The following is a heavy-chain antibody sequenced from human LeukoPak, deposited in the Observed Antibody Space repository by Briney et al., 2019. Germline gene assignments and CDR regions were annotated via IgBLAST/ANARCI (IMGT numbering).Heavy chain of an antibody. D-gene: IGHD6-19*01. J-gene: IGHJ4*02. V-gene: IGHV1-46*01. CDR1: GYTFTSYY. CDR3: ARDSYGWSDLDY. Sequence: ASVKVSCKASGYTFTSYYMHLVRQAPGQGLEWMGIINPSGGSTSYAQKFQGRVTMTRDTSTSTVHMELSSLRSEDTAVYYCARDSYGWSDLDYWGQGTLVTVSS. CDR2: INPSGGST.